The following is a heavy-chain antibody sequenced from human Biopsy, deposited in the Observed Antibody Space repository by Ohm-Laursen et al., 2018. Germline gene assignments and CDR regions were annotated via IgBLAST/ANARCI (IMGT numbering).Heavy chain of an antibody. J-gene: IGHJ5*02. CDR3: ARHPTGFWFDP. CDR2: IFYSGII. Sequence: SQTLSLTCTVSGDSVSSGSFYWTWIRQPPGQGLEWIGSIFYSGIIYYNPSLKSRVSISVDTSKNQFSLNLNSVTAADTAIYYCARHPTGFWFDPWGQGTLVIVSS. V-gene: IGHV4-39*01. CDR1: GDSVSSGSFY.